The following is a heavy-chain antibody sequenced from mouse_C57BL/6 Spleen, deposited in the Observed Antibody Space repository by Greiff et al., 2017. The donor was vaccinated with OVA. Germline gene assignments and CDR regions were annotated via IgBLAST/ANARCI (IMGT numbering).Heavy chain of an antibody. CDR2: IHPSDSDT. J-gene: IGHJ3*01. CDR3: AIPGWLLPLFAY. CDR1: GYTFTSYW. D-gene: IGHD2-3*01. V-gene: IGHV1-74*01. Sequence: QVHVKQPGAELVKPGASVKVSCKASGYTFTSYWMHWVKQRPGQGLEWIGRIHPSDSDTNYNQKFKGKATLTVDKSSSTAYMQLSSLTSEDSAVYYCAIPGWLLPLFAYWGQGTLVTVSA.